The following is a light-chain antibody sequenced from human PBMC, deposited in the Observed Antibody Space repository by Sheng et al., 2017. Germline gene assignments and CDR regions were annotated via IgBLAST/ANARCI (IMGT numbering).Light chain of an antibody. CDR3: QQRSNWPRT. V-gene: IGKV3D-20*02. CDR1: QSVSNSY. CDR2: GAS. Sequence: EIVMTQSPATLSLSPGERATLSCRASQSVSNSYLAWYQQKPGQAPRLLIYGASGRATGIPARFSGSGSGTNFTLTISSLEPEDFAVYYCQQRSNWPRTFGQGTKVEIK. J-gene: IGKJ1*01.